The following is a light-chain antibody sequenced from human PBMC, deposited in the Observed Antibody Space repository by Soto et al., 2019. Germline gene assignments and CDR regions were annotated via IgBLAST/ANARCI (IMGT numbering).Light chain of an antibody. CDR3: SSYTSSSTPVV. V-gene: IGLV2-14*01. J-gene: IGLJ1*01. CDR1: SSDVGGYNY. CDR2: DVS. Sequence: QPASVSGSPGQSITISCTGTSSDVGGYNYVSWYQQHPGKAPKLMIYDVSNRPSGVSNRFSGSKSGNTASLTISGLQAEDEADYYYSSYTSSSTPVVFGTGTKLTVL.